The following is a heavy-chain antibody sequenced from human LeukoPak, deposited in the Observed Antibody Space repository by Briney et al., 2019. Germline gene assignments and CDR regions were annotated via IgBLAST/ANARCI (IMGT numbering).Heavy chain of an antibody. V-gene: IGHV1-2*02. CDR3: ARSGSTGYSLDY. Sequence: ASVKVSCKASGYSFTGYFIHCVRQAPGQGRGWMGCIYPNSGDTKYAQKFQGRVSMPRDTSTRTAYMELSRLRSDDTAVYFCARSGSTGYSLDYWGQGTLVTVSS. J-gene: IGHJ4*02. CDR2: IYPNSGDT. D-gene: IGHD3-9*01. CDR1: GYSFTGYF.